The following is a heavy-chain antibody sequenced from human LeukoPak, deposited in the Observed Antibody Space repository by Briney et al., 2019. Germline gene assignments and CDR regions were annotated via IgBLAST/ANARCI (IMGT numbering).Heavy chain of an antibody. CDR2: ISSSSSYI. D-gene: IGHD5-18*01. V-gene: IGHV3-21*01. CDR3: AKVDTYGLGLDY. Sequence: PGGSLRLSCAASGFTFSSYSMNWVRQAPGKGLEWVSSISSSSSYIYYADSVKGRFTISRDNAKNSLYLQMNSLRAEDTAVYYCAKVDTYGLGLDYWGQGTLVTVSS. CDR1: GFTFSSYS. J-gene: IGHJ4*02.